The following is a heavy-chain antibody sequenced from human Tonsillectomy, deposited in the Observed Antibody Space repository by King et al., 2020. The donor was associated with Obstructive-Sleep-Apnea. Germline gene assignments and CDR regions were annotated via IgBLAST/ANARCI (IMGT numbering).Heavy chain of an antibody. J-gene: IGHJ3*02. CDR3: ARDPGGPNDGLDI. Sequence: QLQESGPGLVNPSETLSVTCTVSGDSVSSSSYVWGWIRQPPGKGLEWIGKIYYSGSTYYNPSLKSRLTISVDTSKNEFSLKMRSVTAADTAVYYCARDPGGPNDGLDIWGQGTMVFVSS. D-gene: IGHD1-14*01. CDR1: GDSVSSSSYV. V-gene: IGHV4-39*07. CDR2: IYYSGST.